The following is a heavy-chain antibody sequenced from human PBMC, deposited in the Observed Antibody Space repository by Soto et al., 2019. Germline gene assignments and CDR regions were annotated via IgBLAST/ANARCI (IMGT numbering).Heavy chain of an antibody. J-gene: IGHJ6*03. V-gene: IGHV3-7*01. Sequence: PGGSLRLSCAASGFTFSSYWMSWVRQAPGKGLEWVANIKQDGSEKYYVDSVKGRFTISRDNAKDSLYLQMNSLRAEDTAVYYCARDPPVAGDYYMDVWGKGTTVTVSS. CDR2: IKQDGSEK. CDR1: GFTFSSYW. CDR3: ARDPPVAGDYYMDV. D-gene: IGHD6-19*01.